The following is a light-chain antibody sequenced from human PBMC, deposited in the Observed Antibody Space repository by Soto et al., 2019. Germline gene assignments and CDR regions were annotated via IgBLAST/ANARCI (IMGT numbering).Light chain of an antibody. CDR1: SCNIGAGYD. CDR3: QSYDSSLSGAV. Sequence: QSVLTQPPSVSGAPGQRVTISCTGSSCNIGAGYDVHWYQQLPGTAPKLLIYGISNRPSGVPDRFSGSKSGTSASLAITGLQAEDEADYYCQSYDSSLSGAVFGGGTQLTVL. J-gene: IGLJ7*01. V-gene: IGLV1-40*01. CDR2: GIS.